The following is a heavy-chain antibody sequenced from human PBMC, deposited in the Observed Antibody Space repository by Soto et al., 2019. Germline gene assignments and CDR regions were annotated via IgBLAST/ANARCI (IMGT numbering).Heavy chain of an antibody. CDR3: AQEGRSLNWFDL. Sequence: GGSLRLSCAASGFTFSNYAMHWVRQAPGKGLEWVAIVSYDGDNEYYADSVLGRFFISRDNSMNTLYLQTSSLRHEDTAVYYCAQEGRSLNWFDLWRQETRVKVS. CDR2: VSYDGDNE. J-gene: IGHJ5*02. CDR1: GFTFSNYA. D-gene: IGHD1-26*01. V-gene: IGHV3-30*18.